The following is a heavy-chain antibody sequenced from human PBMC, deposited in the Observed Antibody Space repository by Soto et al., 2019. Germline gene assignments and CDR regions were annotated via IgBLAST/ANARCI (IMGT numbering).Heavy chain of an antibody. CDR3: ARVGVGRYYYDSSGYYPFDY. V-gene: IGHV4-4*02. D-gene: IGHD3-22*01. J-gene: IGHJ4*02. CDR2: IYHSGST. CDR1: GGSISSSNW. Sequence: SETLSLTCAVSGGSISSSNWWSGVRQPPGKGMEWIGEIYHSGSTNYNPSLKSRVTISVDTSKNQFSLKLSSVTAADTAVYYCARVGVGRYYYDSSGYYPFDYWGQGTLVTVS.